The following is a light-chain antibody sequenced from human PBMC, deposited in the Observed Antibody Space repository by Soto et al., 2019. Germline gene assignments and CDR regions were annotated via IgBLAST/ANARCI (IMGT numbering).Light chain of an antibody. CDR2: AAS. Sequence: EIVLTQSPGTLYLSPGERATLSCRASKSVCSNYLTWYQQKRGQAPRLLIYAASARATGIPDRFSGSGSGTDFTLTISRLEPEDFAVYFCQLYGSSPPRYTFGQGTKLEIK. J-gene: IGKJ2*01. V-gene: IGKV3-20*01. CDR1: KSVCSNY. CDR3: QLYGSSPPRYT.